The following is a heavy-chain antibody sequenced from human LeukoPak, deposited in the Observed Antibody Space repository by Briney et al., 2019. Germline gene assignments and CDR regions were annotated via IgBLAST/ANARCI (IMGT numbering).Heavy chain of an antibody. D-gene: IGHD6-13*01. V-gene: IGHV3-30*04. CDR3: AAGTFPFYLDY. CDR1: GFTFSSYA. CDR2: IWYDGSNK. J-gene: IGHJ4*02. Sequence: GRSLRLSCAASGFTFSSYAMHWVRQAPGKGLEWVAVIWYDGSNKYYADSVKGRFTISRDNSKNTLYLQMNSLRAEDTAVYYCAAGTFPFYLDYWGQGTLVTVSS.